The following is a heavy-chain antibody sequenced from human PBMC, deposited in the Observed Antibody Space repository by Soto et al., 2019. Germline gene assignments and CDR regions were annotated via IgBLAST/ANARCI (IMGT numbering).Heavy chain of an antibody. CDR2: IYYTGST. Sequence: QLQLQESGPGLVKPSETLSLTCTVSGGSIISSNYYWAWIRQPPGTGLEWIGTIYYTGSTYYNSSLKSRIPMSVDTSKNQFSLRLSSVTAADTAVYYCARLNEPGWFDPWGQGTLVTVSS. CDR1: GGSIISSNYY. CDR3: ARLNEPGWFDP. J-gene: IGHJ5*02. D-gene: IGHD1-1*01. V-gene: IGHV4-39*01.